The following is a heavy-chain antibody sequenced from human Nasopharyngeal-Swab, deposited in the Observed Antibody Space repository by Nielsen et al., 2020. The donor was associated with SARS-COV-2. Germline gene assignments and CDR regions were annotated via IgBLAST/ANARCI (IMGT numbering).Heavy chain of an antibody. D-gene: IGHD1-1*01. CDR1: GFTFSDYY. Sequence: LSLTCAASGFTFSDYYMSWIRQAPGKGLEWVSYISSSGSTIYYADSVKGRFTISRDNAKNSLYLQMNSLRAEDTAVYYCASSQAYNWNDSDAFDIWGQGTMVTVSS. V-gene: IGHV3-11*04. CDR3: ASSQAYNWNDSDAFDI. CDR2: ISSSGSTI. J-gene: IGHJ3*02.